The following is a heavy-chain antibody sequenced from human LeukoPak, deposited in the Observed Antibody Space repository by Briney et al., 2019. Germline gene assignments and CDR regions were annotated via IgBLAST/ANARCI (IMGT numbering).Heavy chain of an antibody. Sequence: GESLKISCKGSGYSFTSYWIGWVRQMPGKGLEWMGIIYPGDSDTRYSPSFQGQVTISADKSISTAYLQWSSLKASDTAMYYCARLKTIAARPPTAYYFDYWGQGTLVTVSS. V-gene: IGHV5-51*01. CDR3: ARLKTIAARPPTAYYFDY. D-gene: IGHD6-6*01. J-gene: IGHJ4*02. CDR2: IYPGDSDT. CDR1: GYSFTSYW.